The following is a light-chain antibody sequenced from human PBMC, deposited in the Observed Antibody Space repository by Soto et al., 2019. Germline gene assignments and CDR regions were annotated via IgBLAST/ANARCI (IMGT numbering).Light chain of an antibody. J-gene: IGKJ1*01. CDR3: QQFNNYPWT. V-gene: IGKV1-5*03. Sequence: DIQMTQSPSTLSASVGDRVTITCRASKSISSWLAWYQQKPGEAPKLLIYKASSLESGVPSRFSGSGSGTEFTLTISSLQPDDFATYYCQQFNNYPWTFGQGTRVEIK. CDR2: KAS. CDR1: KSISSW.